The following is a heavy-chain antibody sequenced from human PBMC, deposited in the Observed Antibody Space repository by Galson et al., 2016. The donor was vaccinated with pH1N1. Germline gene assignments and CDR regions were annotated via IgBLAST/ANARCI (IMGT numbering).Heavy chain of an antibody. CDR3: AKYMRGWFGESLFDY. J-gene: IGHJ4*02. V-gene: IGHV3-9*01. CDR2: VNWNSGDI. Sequence: SLRLSCAASGFTFDEYAMHWVRQAPGRGLEWVSGVNWNSGDIRYADSVKGRFTISRDNAGNSLYLQMNSLRAEDTALYYCAKYMRGWFGESLFDYWGQGTLVTVSS. D-gene: IGHD3-10*01. CDR1: GFTFDEYA.